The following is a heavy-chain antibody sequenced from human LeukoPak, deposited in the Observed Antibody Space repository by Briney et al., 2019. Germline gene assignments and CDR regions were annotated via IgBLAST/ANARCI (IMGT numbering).Heavy chain of an antibody. D-gene: IGHD4-23*01. CDR3: ARHVPHENGDKRGFEQ. Sequence: SETLSLTCAVYGGSFSGYYWSWIRQPPGKGLEWIASIYHTGNTYYNPSLKSRVTISVDTSKNHFSLMLSSVTAADTAIYHCARHVPHENGDKRGFEQWGQGTLVTVSS. CDR1: GGSFSGYY. CDR2: IYHTGNT. V-gene: IGHV4-34*01. J-gene: IGHJ4*02.